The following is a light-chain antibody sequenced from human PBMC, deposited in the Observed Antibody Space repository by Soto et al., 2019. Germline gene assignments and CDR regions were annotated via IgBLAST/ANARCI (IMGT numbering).Light chain of an antibody. CDR2: DVN. V-gene: IGLV2-11*01. CDR3: CSYAGTYTI. Sequence: QSALTQPRSVCGSPGQSVTISCTGTSSDVGGYDYVSWYQQHPGKAPKLMIYDVNKWPSGVPDRFSGSKSGNTASLTISGLQAEDEADYYSCSYAGTYTIFGGGTKLTVL. J-gene: IGLJ2*01. CDR1: SSDVGGYDY.